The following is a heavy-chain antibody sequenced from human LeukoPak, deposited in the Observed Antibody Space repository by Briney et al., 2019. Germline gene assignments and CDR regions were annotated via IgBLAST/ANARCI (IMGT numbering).Heavy chain of an antibody. CDR1: GYTFTGYY. CDR2: INPNSGGT. D-gene: IGHD3-9*01. Sequence: ASVKVSCKASGYTFTGYYMHWVRQAPGQGLEWMGWINPNSGGTNYAQKFQGRVTMTRDTSISTAYMELSRLRSDDTAVYYCARVTPHYDILTGYYYYMDVWGKGTTVTISS. CDR3: ARVTPHYDILTGYYYYMDV. J-gene: IGHJ6*03. V-gene: IGHV1-2*02.